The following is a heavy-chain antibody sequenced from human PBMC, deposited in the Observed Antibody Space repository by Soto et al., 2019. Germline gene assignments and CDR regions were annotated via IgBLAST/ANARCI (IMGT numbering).Heavy chain of an antibody. Sequence: GGSLRLSCSASGFTFSSYSMSWVRQAPGKGLEWVSSISGSGGTTYYADSVKGHFTISRDNSKSTLYLQMNSLRAEDTAVYYCARASLTMVRGVIVYYYYYGMDVWGQGTTVTVSS. J-gene: IGHJ6*02. V-gene: IGHV3-23*01. CDR1: GFTFSSYS. D-gene: IGHD3-10*01. CDR2: ISGSGGTT. CDR3: ARASLTMVRGVIVYYYYYGMDV.